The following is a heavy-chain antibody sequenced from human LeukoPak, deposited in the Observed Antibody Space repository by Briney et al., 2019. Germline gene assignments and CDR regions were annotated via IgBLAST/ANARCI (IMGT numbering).Heavy chain of an antibody. J-gene: IGHJ4*02. CDR3: AKDRQLLWFGELFYY. Sequence: GGSLRLSCAASGFTFSSYGMHWVRQAPGKGLEGVAVISYDGSNKYYADSVKGRFTISRDNSKNTLYLQMNSLRAEATAVYYCAKDRQLLWFGELFYYWGQGTLVTVSS. CDR2: ISYDGSNK. CDR1: GFTFSSYG. V-gene: IGHV3-30*18. D-gene: IGHD3-10*01.